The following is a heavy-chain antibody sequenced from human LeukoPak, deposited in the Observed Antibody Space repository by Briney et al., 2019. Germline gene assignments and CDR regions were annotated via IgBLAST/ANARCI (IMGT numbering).Heavy chain of an antibody. Sequence: PSETLSLTCTVSGGSISSYYWSWIRQPPGKGLEWIGYIYYSGSTNYNPSLKSRVTISVDTSKNQFSLKLSSVTAADTAVYYCARGSSSGWYVEWFDPWGQGTLVTVSS. D-gene: IGHD6-19*01. J-gene: IGHJ5*02. CDR1: GGSISSYY. CDR2: IYYSGST. V-gene: IGHV4-59*08. CDR3: ARGSSSGWYVEWFDP.